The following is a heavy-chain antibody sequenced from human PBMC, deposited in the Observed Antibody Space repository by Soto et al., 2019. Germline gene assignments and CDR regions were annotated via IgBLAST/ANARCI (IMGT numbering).Heavy chain of an antibody. CDR3: AKGYCSSTSCYSYVFDY. V-gene: IGHV3-9*01. Sequence: GGSLRLSCAASGFTFDDYAMHWVRQSPGKGLEWVSGISWNSGSIGYADSVKGRFTISRDNAKNSLYLQMNSLRAEDTALYYCAKGYCSSTSCYSYVFDYWGQGTLVTVSS. J-gene: IGHJ4*02. D-gene: IGHD2-2*01. CDR2: ISWNSGSI. CDR1: GFTFDDYA.